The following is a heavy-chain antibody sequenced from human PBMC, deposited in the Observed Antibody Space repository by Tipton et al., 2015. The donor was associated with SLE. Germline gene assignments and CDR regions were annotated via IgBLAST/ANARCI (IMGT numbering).Heavy chain of an antibody. CDR3: ARSEYSSGLIDY. Sequence: TLSLTCIVSGDSISSYYWNWIRQAPGKGLEWLGYVYHGGTTTHNPSLRSRVALSLDTSKNQFSLKLRSVTTADTAVYFCARSEYSSGLIDYWGQGALVTISS. J-gene: IGHJ4*02. CDR1: GDSISSYY. D-gene: IGHD6-19*01. CDR2: VYHGGTT. V-gene: IGHV4-59*01.